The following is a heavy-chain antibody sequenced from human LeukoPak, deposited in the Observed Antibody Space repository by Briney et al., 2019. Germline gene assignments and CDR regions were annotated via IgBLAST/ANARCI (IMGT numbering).Heavy chain of an antibody. D-gene: IGHD6-13*01. CDR3: AGGNSWQQPPLAYFDY. Sequence: SETLSLTCAVYGGSFSGYYWSWIRQPPGKGLGWIGEINHSGSTNYNPSLKSRVTISVDTSKNQFSLKLSSVTAADTAVYYCAGGNSWQQPPLAYFDYWGQGTLVTVSS. J-gene: IGHJ4*02. CDR2: INHSGST. V-gene: IGHV4-34*01. CDR1: GGSFSGYY.